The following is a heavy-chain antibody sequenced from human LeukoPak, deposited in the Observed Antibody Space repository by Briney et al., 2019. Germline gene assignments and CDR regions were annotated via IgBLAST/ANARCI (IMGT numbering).Heavy chain of an antibody. V-gene: IGHV1-69*01. CDR3: ARGLLQWLVYYYYYMDV. Sequence: ASVKVSCKASGGTFSSYAISWVRQAPGQGLEWMGGIIPFFGTANYAQKFQGRVTITADESTSTAYMELSSLRSEDTAVYYCARGLLQWLVYYYYYMDVWGKGTTVTVSS. J-gene: IGHJ6*03. CDR1: GGTFSSYA. CDR2: IIPFFGTA. D-gene: IGHD6-19*01.